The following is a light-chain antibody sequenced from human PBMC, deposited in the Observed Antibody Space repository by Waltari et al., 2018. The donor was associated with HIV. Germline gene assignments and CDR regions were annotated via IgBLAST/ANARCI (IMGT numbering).Light chain of an antibody. CDR3: QVWDSSSDHRGVV. Sequence: SYVLTQPPSVSVAPGQTARMTCGGNNIGSKSVHWYQQRPGQAPVLVVYDDSDRPSVIPGRFAGSNSGNTATLTISRVEAGDEADYYCQVWDSSSDHRGVVFGGGTNLTVL. V-gene: IGLV3-21*02. CDR1: NIGSKS. CDR2: DDS. J-gene: IGLJ2*01.